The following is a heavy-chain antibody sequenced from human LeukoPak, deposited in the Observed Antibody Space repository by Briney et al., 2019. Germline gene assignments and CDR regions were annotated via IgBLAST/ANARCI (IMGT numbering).Heavy chain of an antibody. CDR1: GYTFTSYG. V-gene: IGHV1-18*01. J-gene: IGHJ4*02. Sequence: APVKVSCKASGYTFTSYGISWVRQAPGQGLEGMGWISANNGDTDYPPKLQDRVTMTTDTYTSTAYMELRSLRSDATAMYYCARESHETREDYWGQGTLVTVSS. CDR2: ISANNGDT. D-gene: IGHD1-1*01. CDR3: ARESHETREDY.